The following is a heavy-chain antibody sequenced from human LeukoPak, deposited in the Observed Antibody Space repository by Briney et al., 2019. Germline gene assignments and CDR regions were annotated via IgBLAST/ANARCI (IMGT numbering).Heavy chain of an antibody. V-gene: IGHV1-18*01. D-gene: IGHD5-12*01. CDR3: AIQSGYASSFDYYMDV. CDR2: ISAYNGNT. Sequence: ASVKVSCKASGYTFTSYGISWVRQAPGQGLEWMGWISAYNGNTNYAQKLQGRVTMTTDTSTSTAYMELRSLRSDDTAVYYCAIQSGYASSFDYYMDVWGKGTTVTVSS. CDR1: GYTFTSYG. J-gene: IGHJ6*03.